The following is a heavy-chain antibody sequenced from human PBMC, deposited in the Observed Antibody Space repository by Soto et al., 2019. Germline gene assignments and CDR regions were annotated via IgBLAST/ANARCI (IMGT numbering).Heavy chain of an antibody. D-gene: IGHD6-6*01. Sequence: ASVKVSCKASGYTFTSYYINWVRQATGQGLEWMGWMNPNSGNTGYAQKFQGRVTMTRNTSISTAYMELSSLRSEDTAVYYCARGREYSSSGYYYYGMDVWGQGTTVTVSS. J-gene: IGHJ6*02. CDR3: ARGREYSSSGYYYYGMDV. CDR1: GYTFTSYY. V-gene: IGHV1-8*01. CDR2: MNPNSGNT.